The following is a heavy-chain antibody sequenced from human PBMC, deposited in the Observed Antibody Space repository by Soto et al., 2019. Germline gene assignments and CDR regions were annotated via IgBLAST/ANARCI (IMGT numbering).Heavy chain of an antibody. CDR2: IYHRGIT. D-gene: IGHD6-13*01. CDR1: GASVGSDEYY. Sequence: SETLSLTCTVSGASVGSDEYYWSWVRQPPGEGLEYIAYIYHRGITDYNPTLKSRVSISVDTSKNHFSLSLTSVTAADTAVYYCARDSKRYSSPPGPLEYWGLGTLVTVSS. J-gene: IGHJ4*02. V-gene: IGHV4-30-4*01. CDR3: ARDSKRYSSPPGPLEY.